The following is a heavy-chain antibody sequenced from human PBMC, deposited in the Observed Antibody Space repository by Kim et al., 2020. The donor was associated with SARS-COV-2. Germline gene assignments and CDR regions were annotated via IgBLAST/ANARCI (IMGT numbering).Heavy chain of an antibody. J-gene: IGHJ6*02. CDR3: ARAGYYDFWSGYYSPTARMDV. V-gene: IGHV4-59*13. CDR1: GGSISSYY. CDR2: IYYSGST. D-gene: IGHD3-3*01. Sequence: SETLSLTCTVSGGSISSYYWSWIRQPPGKGLEWIGYIYYSGSTNYNPSLKSRVTISVDTSKNQFSLKLSSVTAADTAVYYCARAGYYDFWSGYYSPTARMDVWGQGTTVTVSS.